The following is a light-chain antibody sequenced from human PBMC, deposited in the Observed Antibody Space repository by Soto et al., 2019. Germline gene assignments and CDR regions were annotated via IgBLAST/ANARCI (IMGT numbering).Light chain of an antibody. V-gene: IGLV1-40*01. CDR2: ANS. CDR3: SSFAANDNVV. Sequence: QAVVTQPPSVSGAPGQRLTISCTGSSSNIGADYDVHWYQQLPGTAPKLLIYANSNRPSGVPDRFSGSKSGISASLAITGLQADDEADYYCSSFAANDNVVFGGGTKLTVL. J-gene: IGLJ3*02. CDR1: SSNIGADYD.